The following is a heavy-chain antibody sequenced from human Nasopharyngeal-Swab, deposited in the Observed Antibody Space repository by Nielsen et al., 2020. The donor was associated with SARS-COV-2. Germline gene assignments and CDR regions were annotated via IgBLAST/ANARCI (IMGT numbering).Heavy chain of an antibody. CDR2: IHADGTT. Sequence: GGSLKISCVASGFTVTSQYMSWVRQAPGKGLEWVSLIHADGTTYHADSVKDRFTISRDSSKNTLYLQMNSLRAEDTAVYYCARARRNYYYYMDVWGKGTLVTVSS. J-gene: IGHJ6*03. V-gene: IGHV3-66*01. CDR1: GFTVTSQY. CDR3: ARARRNYYYYMDV.